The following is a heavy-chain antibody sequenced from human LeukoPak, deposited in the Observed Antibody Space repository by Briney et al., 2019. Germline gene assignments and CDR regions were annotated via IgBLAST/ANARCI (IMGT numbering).Heavy chain of an antibody. Sequence: PGGSLRLSCAASGFTFSRYWMSWVRQAPGKGLEWVANINHGGNEKHYVDSVKGRFTMSRDNAKNSLYLQMNGLRAEDTAVYYCARIEAAEDYWGQGTLVTVSS. J-gene: IGHJ4*02. V-gene: IGHV3-7*04. CDR1: GFTFSRYW. CDR2: INHGGNEK. CDR3: ARIEAAEDY. D-gene: IGHD6-13*01.